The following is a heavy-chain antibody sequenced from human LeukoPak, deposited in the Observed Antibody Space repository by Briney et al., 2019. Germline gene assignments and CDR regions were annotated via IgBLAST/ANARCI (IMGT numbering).Heavy chain of an antibody. CDR2: INPNSGGT. CDR1: GYTFTCYY. Sequence: ASVKVSCKASGYTFTCYYIHWVRQAPGQGLEWMGWINPNSGGTNYAQKFQGRVTMTRDTSISTAYMELSRLRSDDTAVYYCASSRKPGGPRSLDYWGQGTLVTVSS. D-gene: IGHD1-14*01. J-gene: IGHJ4*02. CDR3: ASSRKPGGPRSLDY. V-gene: IGHV1-2*02.